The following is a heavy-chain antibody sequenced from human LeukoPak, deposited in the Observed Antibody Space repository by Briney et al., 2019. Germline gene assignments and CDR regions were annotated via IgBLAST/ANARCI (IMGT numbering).Heavy chain of an antibody. J-gene: IGHJ3*02. Sequence: GASVKVSCKASGYTFTGYYMHWVRQAPGQGLEWMGWISAYNGNTNYAQKLQGRVTMTTDTSTSTAYMELRSLRSDDTAVYYCAREAQGALDAFDIWGQGTMVTVSS. V-gene: IGHV1-18*04. CDR2: ISAYNGNT. CDR3: AREAQGALDAFDI. D-gene: IGHD1-26*01. CDR1: GYTFTGYY.